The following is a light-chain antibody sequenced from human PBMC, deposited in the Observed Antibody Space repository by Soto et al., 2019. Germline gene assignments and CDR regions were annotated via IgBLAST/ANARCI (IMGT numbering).Light chain of an antibody. CDR3: SSYGGGNNLL. CDR2: EVT. Sequence: QSALTQPPSASGSLGQPVTISCTGTSSDVGGYNYVSWYQQHPGKAPKLIIYEVTKRPSGVPDRFSGSKSDNTASLTVSGLQAEDEADYYCSSYGGGNNLLFGGGTKLTVL. J-gene: IGLJ2*01. V-gene: IGLV2-8*01. CDR1: SSDVGGYNY.